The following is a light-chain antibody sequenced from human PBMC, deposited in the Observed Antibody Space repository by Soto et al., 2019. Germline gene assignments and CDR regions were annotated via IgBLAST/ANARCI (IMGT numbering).Light chain of an antibody. CDR3: QQRSNWPPTHT. Sequence: ETVLTQSPATLSLSPGERATLSCRASQSVSSYLAWYQQKPGQAPRLLIYDASNRVTGIPARFSGSGSGTDFTLTISSLEPEDSAVYYCQQRSNWPPTHTFGQGTKLEIK. CDR1: QSVSSY. CDR2: DAS. V-gene: IGKV3-11*01. J-gene: IGKJ2*01.